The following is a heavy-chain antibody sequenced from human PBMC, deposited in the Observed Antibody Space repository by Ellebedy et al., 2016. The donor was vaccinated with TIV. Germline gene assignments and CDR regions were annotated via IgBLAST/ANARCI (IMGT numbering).Heavy chain of an antibody. CDR2: IKQDGTEK. Sequence: PGGSLRLSCAASGFTFRSYWMSWVRQAPGKGLEWVANIKQDGTEKYYVDSVKGRFTISRDNAKNSLYLQMNSLRAEDTAVYYCARVTTLATGTGYYFDYWGQGTLVTVSS. CDR3: ARVTTLATGTGYYFDY. J-gene: IGHJ4*02. D-gene: IGHD4-17*01. V-gene: IGHV3-7*01. CDR1: GFTFRSYW.